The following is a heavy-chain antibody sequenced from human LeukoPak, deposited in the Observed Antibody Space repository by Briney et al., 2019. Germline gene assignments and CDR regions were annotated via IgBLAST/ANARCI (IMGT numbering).Heavy chain of an antibody. CDR2: ITSSSSTI. D-gene: IGHD6-13*01. CDR3: AKFSSRINGAQGGY. J-gene: IGHJ4*02. Sequence: PGRSLRLSCAASGFTFSSYSMNWVRQAPGKGLEWVSYITSSSSTIFYADSVRGRFTISRDNAKNSLYLQMNSLRDEDTAVYYCAKFSSRINGAQGGYWGQGTLVTVSS. CDR1: GFTFSSYS. V-gene: IGHV3-48*02.